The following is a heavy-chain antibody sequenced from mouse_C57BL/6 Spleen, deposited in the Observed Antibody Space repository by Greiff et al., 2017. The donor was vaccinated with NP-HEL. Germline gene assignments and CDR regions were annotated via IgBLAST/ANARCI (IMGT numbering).Heavy chain of an antibody. CDR3: ARHPYYYGSRDYAMDY. Sequence: VQVVESGPGLVAPSQSLSITCTVSGFSLTSYGVHWVRQPPGKGLEWLVVIWSDGSTTYNSALKSRLSISKDNSKSQVFLKMNSLQTDDTAMYYCARHPYYYGSRDYAMDYWGQGTSVTVSS. J-gene: IGHJ4*01. CDR1: GFSLTSYG. V-gene: IGHV2-6-1*01. D-gene: IGHD1-1*01. CDR2: IWSDGST.